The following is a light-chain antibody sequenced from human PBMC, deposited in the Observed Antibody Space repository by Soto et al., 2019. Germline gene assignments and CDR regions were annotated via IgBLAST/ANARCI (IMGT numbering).Light chain of an antibody. J-gene: IGKJ2*01. Sequence: EIVMTQSPATLSVSPGERATLSCRASQSVSSNLAWYQQKPDQAPRLLIYGASTRATGIPARFSGSGSGTAFTLTISSLQSEDFAVCYCKQYNNWPAYSFGHGTKLEI. CDR1: QSVSSN. CDR3: KQYNNWPAYS. V-gene: IGKV3-15*01. CDR2: GAS.